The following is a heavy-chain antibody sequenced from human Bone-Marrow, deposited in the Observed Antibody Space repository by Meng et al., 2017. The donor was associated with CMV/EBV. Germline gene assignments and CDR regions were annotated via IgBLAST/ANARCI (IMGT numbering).Heavy chain of an antibody. CDR1: GGSFSGYY. V-gene: IGHV4-34*01. D-gene: IGHD3-10*01. Sequence: QVKHLQLGAGLLEPSETLSLTVVVDGGSFSGYYWTWIRQPPGKGLEWIGDINHSGSTNDKASLKSRLNISVDTSKNQVSLKLNSVTAADTAVYYCARGLFRDLGELFYGWFDPWGQGTLVTVSS. J-gene: IGHJ5*02. CDR3: ARGLFRDLGELFYGWFDP. CDR2: INHSGST.